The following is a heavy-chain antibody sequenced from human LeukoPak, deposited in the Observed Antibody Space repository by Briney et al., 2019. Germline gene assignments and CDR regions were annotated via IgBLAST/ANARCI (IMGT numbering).Heavy chain of an antibody. D-gene: IGHD3-22*01. J-gene: IGHJ5*02. Sequence: SVKVSCKASGGTFSSYAISWVRQAPGQGLEWMGGIIPIFGTANYAQRFQGRVTITADESTSTAYMELSSLRSEDTAVYYCARAHYYDSSDYHPRWFDPWGQGTLVTVSS. CDR3: ARAHYYDSSDYHPRWFDP. CDR2: IIPIFGTA. V-gene: IGHV1-69*13. CDR1: GGTFSSYA.